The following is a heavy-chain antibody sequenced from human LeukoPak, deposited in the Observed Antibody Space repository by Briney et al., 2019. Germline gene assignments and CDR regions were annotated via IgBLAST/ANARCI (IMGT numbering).Heavy chain of an antibody. CDR2: ISSSGSTI. V-gene: IGHV3-48*03. J-gene: IGHJ4*02. CDR3: ARVIGVVRADYYFDY. Sequence: PGGSLRLSCAASGFTFSSYEMLWVRQAPEKGLEWVSYISSSGSTIYYADSVKGRFTISRDNAKNSLYLQMNSLRAEDTAVYYCARVIGVVRADYYFDYWGQGTLVAVSS. D-gene: IGHD3-10*01. CDR1: GFTFSSYE.